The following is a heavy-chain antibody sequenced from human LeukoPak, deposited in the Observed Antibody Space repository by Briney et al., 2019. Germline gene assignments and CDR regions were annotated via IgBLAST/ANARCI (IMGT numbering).Heavy chain of an antibody. D-gene: IGHD6-13*01. CDR2: IYWNDDK. CDR3: AHGGSSSWYEGILWADY. V-gene: IGHV2-5*01. Sequence: SGPTLVNPTQTLTLTCTFSGFSLSTSGVGVGWIRQPPGKALEWLALIYWNDDKRYSPSLKSRLTITKDTSKNQVVLTMTNMDPVDTATYYCAHGGSSSWYEGILWADYWGQGTLVTVSS. CDR1: GFSLSTSGVG. J-gene: IGHJ4*02.